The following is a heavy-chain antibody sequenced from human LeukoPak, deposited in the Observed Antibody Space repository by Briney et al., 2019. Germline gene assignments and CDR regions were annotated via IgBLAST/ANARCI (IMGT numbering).Heavy chain of an antibody. CDR1: GFTFSSNS. V-gene: IGHV3-48*02. J-gene: IGHJ4*02. D-gene: IGHD3-16*01. CDR3: ARDYLYAFVY. CDR2: ISSGSSTI. Sequence: AGSLTLSCAASGFTFSSNSRNWVRQAPGKGLEWVAYISSGSSTIDYADPVKGRFTISRDSAKNSLSLQMNSLRDEDTAVYYCARDYLYAFVYWGQGTLVTVSS.